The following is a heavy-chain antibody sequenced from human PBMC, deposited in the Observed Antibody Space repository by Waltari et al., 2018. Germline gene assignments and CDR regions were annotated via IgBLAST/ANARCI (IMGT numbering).Heavy chain of an antibody. V-gene: IGHV4-34*01. CDR3: ARGRTTVTRLGYYYYGMDV. D-gene: IGHD4-17*01. CDR1: GGSFSGYY. Sequence: QVQLQQWGAGLLKPSETLSLTCAVYGGSFSGYYWSWIRQPPGKGLEWLGEINHMGSTNYTPSPKSRVTISVDTSKNQFSLKLSAVTAADTAVYYCARGRTTVTRLGYYYYGMDVWGQGTTVTVSS. J-gene: IGHJ6*02. CDR2: INHMGST.